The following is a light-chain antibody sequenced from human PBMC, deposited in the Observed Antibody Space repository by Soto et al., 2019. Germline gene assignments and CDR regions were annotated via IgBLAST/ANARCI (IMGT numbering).Light chain of an antibody. V-gene: IGKV2-28*01. CDR2: LGS. CDR3: MQARQTPPT. CDR1: QSLLHNNGYNY. J-gene: IGKJ5*01. Sequence: DIVMTQSPLSLPVTPGEPASISCRSSQSLLHNNGYNYLDWYLQKPGQSPQLLIYLGSNRASGVPDRFSGSGSGTEFTLKISRVEAEDVGVYYCMQARQTPPTFGQGTRLEMK.